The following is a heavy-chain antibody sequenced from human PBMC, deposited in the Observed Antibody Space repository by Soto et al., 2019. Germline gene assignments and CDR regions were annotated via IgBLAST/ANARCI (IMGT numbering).Heavy chain of an antibody. J-gene: IGHJ4*02. D-gene: IGHD3-22*01. CDR3: DRDFYYDSE. CDR2: ISSGNSYI. CDR1: VFTFSSYT. V-gene: IGHV3-21*01. Sequence: WGSXRLACAASVFTFSSYTMHWFRQAPGKGLEWVSSISSGNSYIYYADSVKGRFTISRDNAKNSVYLQMNSLRAEDTGVYYCDRDFYYDSEWGQGTLV.